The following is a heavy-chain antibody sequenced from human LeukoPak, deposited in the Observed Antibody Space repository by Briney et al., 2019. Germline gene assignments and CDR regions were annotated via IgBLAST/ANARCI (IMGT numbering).Heavy chain of an antibody. D-gene: IGHD3-22*01. J-gene: IGHJ4*02. CDR2: IIPIFGTA. CDR1: GGTFSSYA. Sequence: ASVKVSCKASGGTFSSYAISWVRQAPGQGLEWMGGIIPIFGTANYAQKFQGRVTITTDESTSTAYMELSSLRSEDTAVYYCARTYYYDSSGRIQPGGYYFDYRGQGTLVTVSS. V-gene: IGHV1-69*05. CDR3: ARTYYYDSSGRIQPGGYYFDY.